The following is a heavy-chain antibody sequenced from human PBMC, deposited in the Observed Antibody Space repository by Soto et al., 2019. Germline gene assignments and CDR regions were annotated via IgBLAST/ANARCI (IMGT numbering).Heavy chain of an antibody. J-gene: IGHJ5*02. D-gene: IGHD6-13*01. CDR1: GFTFSSYS. Sequence: EVQLVESGGGLVQPGGSLRLSCAASGFTFSSYSMNWVRQAPGKGLEWVSYIGGSSSTIYYADSVKGRFTISRDNAKNPLYLQMNSLRAEDTAVYYCAREGLSSNWLNWFDPWGQGTLVTVSS. CDR2: IGGSSSTI. V-gene: IGHV3-48*01. CDR3: AREGLSSNWLNWFDP.